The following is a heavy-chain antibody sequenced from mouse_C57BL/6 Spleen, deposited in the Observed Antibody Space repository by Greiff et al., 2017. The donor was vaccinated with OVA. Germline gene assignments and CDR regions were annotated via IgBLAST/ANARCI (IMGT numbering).Heavy chain of an antibody. CDR3: ARTVVATGYYAMDY. CDR2: ISSGSSTI. Sequence: EVMLVESGGGLVKPGGSLKLSCAASGFTFSDYGMHWVRQAPEKGLEWVAYISSGSSTIYYADTVKGRFTISRDNAKNTLFLQMTSLRSEDTAMYYCARTVVATGYYAMDYWGQGTSVTVSS. CDR1: GFTFSDYG. V-gene: IGHV5-17*01. D-gene: IGHD1-1*01. J-gene: IGHJ4*01.